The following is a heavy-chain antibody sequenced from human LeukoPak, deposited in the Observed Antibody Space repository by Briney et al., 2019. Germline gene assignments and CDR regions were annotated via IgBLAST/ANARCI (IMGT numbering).Heavy chain of an antibody. D-gene: IGHD3-9*01. CDR1: GGSFSGYY. V-gene: IGHV4-34*01. CDR2: INHSGST. J-gene: IGHJ4*02. CDR3: ARRLRYFDWLSHFDY. Sequence: SETLSLTCAVYGGSFSGYYWSWIRQPPGKGPEWIGEINHSGSTNYNPSLKSRVTISVDTSKNQFSLKLSSVTAADTAVYYCARRLRYFDWLSHFDYWGQGTLVTVSS.